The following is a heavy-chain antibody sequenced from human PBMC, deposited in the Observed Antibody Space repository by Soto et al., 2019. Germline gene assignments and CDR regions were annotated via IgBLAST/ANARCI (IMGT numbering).Heavy chain of an antibody. CDR2: FDPEDGET. J-gene: IGHJ4*02. V-gene: IGHV1-24*01. Sequence: GASVKVSCKVSGYTLTELSIHWVRQAPGKGLEWMGGFDPEDGETIYAQKFQGRVTMTEDTSTDTAYMELSSLRSEDTAVYYCATDSWGLRNFDYWGQGTLVTVSS. CDR3: ATDSWGLRNFDY. CDR1: GYTLTELS. D-gene: IGHD3-16*01.